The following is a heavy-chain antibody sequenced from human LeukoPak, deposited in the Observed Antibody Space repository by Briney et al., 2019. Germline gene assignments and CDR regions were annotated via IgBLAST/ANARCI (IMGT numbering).Heavy chain of an antibody. J-gene: IGHJ4*02. CDR2: IEQDGSEK. V-gene: IGHV3-7*01. D-gene: IGHD6-13*01. Sequence: GGSLRLSCAASGFTFSTYWMSWVRQAPGKGLEWVANIEQDGSEKYYVDFVKGRFTISRDNAKNSLYLQMNSLRAEDTAMYYCARDSAGNDYWGQGTLVTVSS. CDR3: ARDSAGNDY. CDR1: GFTFSTYW.